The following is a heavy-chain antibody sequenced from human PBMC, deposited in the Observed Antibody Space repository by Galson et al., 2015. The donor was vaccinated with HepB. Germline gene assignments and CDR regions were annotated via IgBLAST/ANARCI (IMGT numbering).Heavy chain of an antibody. Sequence: SVKVSCKASGYTFTSYAMHWVRQAPGQRLEWMGWINAGNGNTKYSQKFQGRVTITRDTSASTAYMELSSLRSEDTAVYYCARARDTDCSGGSCYSVYYYMDVWGKGTTVTVSS. CDR3: ARARDTDCSGGSCYSVYYYMDV. D-gene: IGHD2-15*01. J-gene: IGHJ6*03. V-gene: IGHV1-3*01. CDR1: GYTFTSYA. CDR2: INAGNGNT.